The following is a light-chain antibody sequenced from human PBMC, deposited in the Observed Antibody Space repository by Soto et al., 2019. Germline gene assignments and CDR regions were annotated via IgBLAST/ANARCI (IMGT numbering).Light chain of an antibody. CDR2: DAS. J-gene: IGKJ5*01. Sequence: DIQMTQSPSSLSASVGDRVSISFRASHSVSTYLNWYQQKPGKAPKPLIYDASTLKTGVPSRFSGSGSGSEFNFTITGLQPDDFATYFCQQYNTYSTFGQGTRLEIK. CDR1: HSVSTY. CDR3: QQYNTYST. V-gene: IGKV1-5*01.